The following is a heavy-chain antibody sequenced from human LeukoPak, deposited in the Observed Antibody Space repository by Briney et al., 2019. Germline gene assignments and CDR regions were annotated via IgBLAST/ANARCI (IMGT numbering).Heavy chain of an antibody. V-gene: IGHV1-8*01. Sequence: ASVKVSCKASGYTFTSYDINWVRQATGQGLERMGWMNPNSGNTGYAQKFQGRVTMTRNTSISTAYMELSSLRSEDTAVYYCARFTSGYFDPYGMDVWGQGTTVTVSS. CDR1: GYTFTSYD. D-gene: IGHD3-9*01. CDR3: ARFTSGYFDPYGMDV. J-gene: IGHJ6*02. CDR2: MNPNSGNT.